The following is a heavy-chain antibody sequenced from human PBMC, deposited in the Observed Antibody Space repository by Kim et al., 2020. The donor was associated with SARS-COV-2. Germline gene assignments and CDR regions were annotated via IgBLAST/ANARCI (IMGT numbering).Heavy chain of an antibody. V-gene: IGHV3-48*04. Sequence: GGSLRLSCAASGFTFSSYSMNWVRQAPGKGLEWVSYISSSSSTIYYADSVKGRFTISRDNAKNSLYLQMYSLRAEDTAVYYCARAGLRWASDAFDIWGQG. CDR1: GFTFSSYS. CDR2: ISSSSSTI. J-gene: IGHJ3*02. CDR3: ARAGLRWASDAFDI. D-gene: IGHD4-17*01.